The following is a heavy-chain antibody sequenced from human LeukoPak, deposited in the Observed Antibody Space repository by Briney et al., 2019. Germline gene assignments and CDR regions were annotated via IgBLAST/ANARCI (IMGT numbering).Heavy chain of an antibody. CDR1: GGSISSSTYY. Sequence: SETLSLTCSVSGGSISSSTYYWGWIRQPPGKGLEWIGTFYNSGSTYYNPSLRSRVTISVDTSKNQFSLQLTSVTAADTAVYFCARHSYYYGSGTYWLDYWGQGTLVTVSS. D-gene: IGHD3-10*01. CDR3: ARHSYYYGSGTYWLDY. J-gene: IGHJ4*02. V-gene: IGHV4-39*01. CDR2: FYNSGST.